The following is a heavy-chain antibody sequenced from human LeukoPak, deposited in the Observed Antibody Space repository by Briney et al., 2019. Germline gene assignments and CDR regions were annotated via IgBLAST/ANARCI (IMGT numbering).Heavy chain of an antibody. CDR1: GYTFTSYG. J-gene: IGHJ6*03. CDR3: ARTTEEYYGSGKFRKYYSYYYYMDV. CDR2: ISAYNGNT. V-gene: IGHV1-18*01. Sequence: GASVKVSCKASGYTFTSYGISWVRQAPGQGLEWMGWISAYNGNTNYAQKLQGRVTMTTDTSTSTAYMELRSLRSEDTAVYYCARTTEEYYGSGKFRKYYSYYYYMDVWGKGTTVTVSS. D-gene: IGHD3-10*01.